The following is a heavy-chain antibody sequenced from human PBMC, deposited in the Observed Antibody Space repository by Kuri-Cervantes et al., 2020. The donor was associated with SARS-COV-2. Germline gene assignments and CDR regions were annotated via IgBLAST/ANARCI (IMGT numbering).Heavy chain of an antibody. J-gene: IGHJ4*02. CDR1: GFTFSNYA. D-gene: IGHD3-22*01. CDR3: ARDYYDSSGYLVEPGDY. CDR2: IGGSGDDT. Sequence: GESLKISCVASGFTFSNYAMGWVRQAPGKGLEWVSAIGGSGDDTYYADSVKGRFTISRDNAKNSLYLQMNSLRAEDTAVYYCARDYYDSSGYLVEPGDYWGQGTLVTVSS. V-gene: IGHV3-23*01.